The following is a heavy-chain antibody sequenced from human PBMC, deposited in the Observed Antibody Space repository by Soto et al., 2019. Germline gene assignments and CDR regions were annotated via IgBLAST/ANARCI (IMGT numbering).Heavy chain of an antibody. CDR1: GFTFSSYA. CDR3: AKDIKGYYDSSGYGAFDI. Sequence: GGSLRLSCAASGFTFSSYAMSWVRQAPGKGLEWVSAISGSGGSTYYADSVKGRFTISRDNSKNTLYLQMNSLRAEDTAVYYCAKDIKGYYDSSGYGAFDIWGQGTMVTVSS. V-gene: IGHV3-23*01. D-gene: IGHD3-22*01. CDR2: ISGSGGST. J-gene: IGHJ3*02.